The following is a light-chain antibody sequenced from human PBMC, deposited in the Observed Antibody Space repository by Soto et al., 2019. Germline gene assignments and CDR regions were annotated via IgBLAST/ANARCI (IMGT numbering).Light chain of an antibody. CDR2: ETS. CDR3: QQYNNWPPWT. V-gene: IGKV3-15*01. J-gene: IGKJ1*01. Sequence: EIVMTQSPATLSVSPGERATLSCRASQSISSNLAWYQHKPGQAPRLLIYETSTRATGIPARFSGSGSGTEFTLTISSLQSEDYAVYYWQQYNNWPPWTFGQGTKVELK. CDR1: QSISSN.